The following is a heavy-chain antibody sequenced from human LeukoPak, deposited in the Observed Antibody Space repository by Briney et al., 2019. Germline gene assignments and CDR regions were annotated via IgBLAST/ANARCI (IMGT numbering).Heavy chain of an antibody. D-gene: IGHD3-3*02. V-gene: IGHV1-2*02. Sequence: ASVKVSCKASGYSFTGYYMHWVRQAPGQGLEWMGWLNPSSGDTNYAQKFQGRISLTMDTSMNTGYMELNRLRSDDTAVYYCARVPIFGVDISRQVDYWGQGTLVIVSS. CDR2: LNPSSGDT. CDR3: ARVPIFGVDISRQVDY. J-gene: IGHJ4*02. CDR1: GYSFTGYY.